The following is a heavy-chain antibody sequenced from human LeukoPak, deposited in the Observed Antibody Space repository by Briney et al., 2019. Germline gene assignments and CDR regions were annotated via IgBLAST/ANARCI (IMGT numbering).Heavy chain of an antibody. CDR3: AKPARTDYADY. D-gene: IGHD1-14*01. CDR2: ISSSSIYR. CDR1: GFTFSSYS. V-gene: IGHV3-21*04. Sequence: PGGSLRLSCAASGFTFSSYSVNWVRQAPGKGLEWVSSISSSSIYRYYADSVKGRFTISRDNAKNSMYLQMNSLRAEDTAVYYCAKPARTDYADYWGQGTLVTVSS. J-gene: IGHJ4*02.